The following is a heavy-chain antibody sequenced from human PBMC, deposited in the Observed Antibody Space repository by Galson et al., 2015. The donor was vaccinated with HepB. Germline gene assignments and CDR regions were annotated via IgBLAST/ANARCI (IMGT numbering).Heavy chain of an antibody. CDR3: ARGGSTRPDY. CDR2: ISAYNGNT. J-gene: IGHJ4*02. V-gene: IGHV1-18*04. D-gene: IGHD1-26*01. CDR1: GYSFSTYS. Sequence: SVKVSCKASGYSFSTYSMNWVRQAPGQGLEWMAWISAYNGNTNYAQKVQGRVTLTTDTSTSTAYMELRSLTSDDTAVYYCARGGSTRPDYWGQGTLVIVSS.